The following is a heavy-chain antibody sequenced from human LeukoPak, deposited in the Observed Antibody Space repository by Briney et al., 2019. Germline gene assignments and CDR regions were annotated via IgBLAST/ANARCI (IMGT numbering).Heavy chain of an antibody. CDR2: ISSSSSYI. D-gene: IGHD2-2*01. V-gene: IGHV3-21*01. CDR3: ASVDTACSSTSCYYP. CDR1: GFTFSSYS. Sequence: PGGSLRLSCAASGFTFSSYSMNWVRRAPGKGLEWVSSISSSSSYIYYADSVRGRFTISRDNAKNSLYLQMNSLRAEDTAVYYCASVDTACSSTSCYYPWGQGTLVTVSS. J-gene: IGHJ5*02.